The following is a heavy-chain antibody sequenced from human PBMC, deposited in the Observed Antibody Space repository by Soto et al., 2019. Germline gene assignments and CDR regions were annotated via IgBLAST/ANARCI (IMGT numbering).Heavy chain of an antibody. CDR3: AKDLDSSSFPLYYFDY. CDR1: GFTFSNYA. CDR2: ISASGDT. V-gene: IGHV3-23*01. J-gene: IGHJ4*02. D-gene: IGHD6-6*01. Sequence: PGGSLRLSCVASGFTFSNYAMSWVRQAPGRGLEWVSGISASGDTYYADSVKGRFTISRDNSKNTLYLQMNSLGAEDTAVHYCAKDLDSSSFPLYYFDYWGQGALVTVSS.